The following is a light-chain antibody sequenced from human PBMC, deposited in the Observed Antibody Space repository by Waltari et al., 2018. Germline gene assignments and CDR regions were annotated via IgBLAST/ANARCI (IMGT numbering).Light chain of an antibody. V-gene: IGKV1-5*03. CDR3: QQYKSYPKS. J-gene: IGKJ1*01. Sequence: DIQMTQSPSTLSASVGDRVTITCRASQSINVWLAWYQQKPGKAPKFLIYAASSLESGVPSRFSGTGSGTEFTLTISSLQPDDFATYYCQQYKSYPKSFGQGP. CDR2: AAS. CDR1: QSINVW.